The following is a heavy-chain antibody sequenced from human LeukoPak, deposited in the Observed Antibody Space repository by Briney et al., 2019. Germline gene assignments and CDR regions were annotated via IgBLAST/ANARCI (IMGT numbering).Heavy chain of an antibody. Sequence: SVKVSCKAAGGTFSSYAISWVRQAPGQGLEWMGRIIPIFGTANYAQKFQGRVTMTTDESTSTAYMELSSLRSEDTAVYYCARGDNNGWYSDYWGQGTLVTVSS. J-gene: IGHJ4*02. D-gene: IGHD6-25*01. V-gene: IGHV1-69*05. CDR3: ARGDNNGWYSDY. CDR2: IIPIFGTA. CDR1: GGTFSSYA.